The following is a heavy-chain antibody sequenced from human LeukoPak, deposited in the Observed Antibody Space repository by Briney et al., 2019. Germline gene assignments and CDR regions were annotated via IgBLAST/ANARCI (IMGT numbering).Heavy chain of an antibody. CDR2: ISTDGSST. CDR1: GFTFSSYS. V-gene: IGHV3-23*01. CDR3: AKSGTFIAVAGDYFDY. D-gene: IGHD6-19*01. Sequence: PGGSLRLSCAASGFTFSSYSMNWVRQAPGKGLEWVSTISTDGSSTYYADSVKGRFTISRDNSKNTLYLQMNSLRAEDTAVYYCAKSGTFIAVAGDYFDYWGQGTLVTVSS. J-gene: IGHJ4*02.